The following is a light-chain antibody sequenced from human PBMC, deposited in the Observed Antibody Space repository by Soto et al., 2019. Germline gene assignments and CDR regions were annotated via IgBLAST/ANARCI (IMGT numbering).Light chain of an antibody. CDR3: QHYNSYSEA. V-gene: IGKV1-9*01. Sequence: IQLTQSPSSLSASVGDRVTITCRAIQGICTLLAWYQQKPGKAPKVLIYESSLLQSGVPSRFSGSGSGTEFTLTISSLQPDDFATYYCQHYNSYSEAFGQGTKVAIK. J-gene: IGKJ1*01. CDR2: ESS. CDR1: QGICTL.